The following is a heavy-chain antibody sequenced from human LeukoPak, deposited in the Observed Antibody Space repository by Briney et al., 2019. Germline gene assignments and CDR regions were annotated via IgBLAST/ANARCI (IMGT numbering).Heavy chain of an antibody. V-gene: IGHV4-39*01. D-gene: IGHD6-25*01. J-gene: IGHJ4*02. CDR3: ARHLGYTSVVEGGYFDY. Sequence: SETLSLTCSVSGGSVRSSSYYWGWIRQPPGKGLEWIGSIYYSGSTYYNPSLKSRVTISVDTSKNQFSLELSSVIAADTAVYYCARHLGYTSVVEGGYFDYWGQGTLVTVSS. CDR1: GGSVRSSSYY. CDR2: IYYSGST.